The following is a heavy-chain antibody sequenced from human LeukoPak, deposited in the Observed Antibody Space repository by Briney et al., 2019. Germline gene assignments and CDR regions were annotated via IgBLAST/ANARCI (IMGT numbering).Heavy chain of an antibody. CDR3: ARELDSSGWYDY. Sequence: SETLSLTCAVFGGSFSGYYLSWIRQPPGKGLEWIGEINPGGSTDYNPSLKSRVTISMDTSKNQFSLNLTSVSAADTAVYYCARELDSSGWYDYWGQGTLVTVSS. CDR2: INPGGST. V-gene: IGHV4-34*01. D-gene: IGHD6-19*01. J-gene: IGHJ4*02. CDR1: GGSFSGYY.